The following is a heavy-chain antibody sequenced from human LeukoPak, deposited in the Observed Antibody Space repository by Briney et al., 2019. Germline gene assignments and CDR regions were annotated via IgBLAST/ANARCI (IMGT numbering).Heavy chain of an antibody. V-gene: IGHV3-23*01. CDR2: ISGSGGST. Sequence: GGSLRLSCAAPGFTFSSYAMSWVRQAPGKGLEWVSAISGSGGSTYYADSVKGRFTISRDNSKNTLYLQMNSLRAEDMAVYYCASHSGNYYRVHYFDYWGQGTLVTVS. CDR1: GFTFSSYA. D-gene: IGHD1-26*01. CDR3: ASHSGNYYRVHYFDY. J-gene: IGHJ4*02.